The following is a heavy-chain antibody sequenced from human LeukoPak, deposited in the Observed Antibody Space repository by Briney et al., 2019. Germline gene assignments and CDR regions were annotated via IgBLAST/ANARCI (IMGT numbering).Heavy chain of an antibody. CDR3: AKEQWEIGTTPFDI. J-gene: IGHJ3*02. D-gene: IGHD1-26*01. CDR2: IIGSVGST. CDR1: GFTFRSYA. V-gene: IGHV3-23*01. Sequence: PGGSLRLSCAASGFTFRSYAMSWVRQAPGKGLEWVSAIIGSVGSTYYADSVKGRFTISRDNSKNTLYLQMNSLRAEDTAVYYCAKEQWEIGTTPFDIWGQGTMVTVSS.